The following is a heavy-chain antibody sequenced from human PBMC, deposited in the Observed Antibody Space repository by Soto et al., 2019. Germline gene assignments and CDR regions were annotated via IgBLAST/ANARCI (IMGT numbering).Heavy chain of an antibody. Sequence: QAQVVQSGAEVRKPGSSVKLSCKASEGTFNSYAIAWVRQAPGQGLEWMGGIIPYYNTLNYAQKFQDRVTITADDSTNTVKMELRCLRSHDTAVYFCASGPSRWYPYFFDSWAQGALVTVSS. D-gene: IGHD6-19*01. CDR3: ASGPSRWYPYFFDS. CDR2: IIPYYNTL. CDR1: EGTFNSYA. V-gene: IGHV1-69*01. J-gene: IGHJ4*02.